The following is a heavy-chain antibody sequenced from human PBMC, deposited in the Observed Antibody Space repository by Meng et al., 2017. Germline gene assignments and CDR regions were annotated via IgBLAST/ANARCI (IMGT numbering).Heavy chain of an antibody. D-gene: IGHD1-26*01. CDR3: ASKVGATTFDY. CDR2: ISSSGSTI. CDR1: GFTFSDHY. J-gene: IGHJ4*02. V-gene: IGHV3-11*01. Sequence: GESLKISCAASGFTFSDHYMSWIRQAPGKGLEWVSYISSSGSTIYYADSVKGRFTISRDNAKNSLYLQMNSLRAEDTAVYYCASKVGATTFDYWGQGTLVTVSS.